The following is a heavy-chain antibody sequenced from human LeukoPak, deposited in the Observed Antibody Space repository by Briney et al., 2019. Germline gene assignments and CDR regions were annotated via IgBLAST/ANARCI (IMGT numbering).Heavy chain of an antibody. Sequence: ASVKVSCKASGYTFTGYYIHWVRQAPGQGLEWMGWINPNSGVTDYAQKFQGRVTMTRDTSISTAYMDLSSLRSDDTAVYYCATQIVVSGFDYWGQGTLVTVSS. V-gene: IGHV1-2*02. CDR1: GYTFTGYY. J-gene: IGHJ4*02. CDR3: ATQIVVSGFDY. D-gene: IGHD3-22*01. CDR2: INPNSGVT.